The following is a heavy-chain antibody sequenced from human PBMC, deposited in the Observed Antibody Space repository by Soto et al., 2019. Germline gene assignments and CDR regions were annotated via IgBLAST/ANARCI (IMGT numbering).Heavy chain of an antibody. V-gene: IGHV4-30-4*01. CDR3: VRGVEGTVTTRRYFDL. CDR2: IYYSGST. J-gene: IGHJ2*01. D-gene: IGHD4-17*01. Sequence: QVQLQESGPGLVKPSQTLSLTCTVSGGSFSSGDYYWSWIRQPPGKGLEWIGYIYYSGSTYYKPSRKSRVTLSVDTSNNQFSLKLSSVPAADTAVYYCVRGVEGTVTTRRYFDLWGRGTLVTVSS. CDR1: GGSFSSGDYY.